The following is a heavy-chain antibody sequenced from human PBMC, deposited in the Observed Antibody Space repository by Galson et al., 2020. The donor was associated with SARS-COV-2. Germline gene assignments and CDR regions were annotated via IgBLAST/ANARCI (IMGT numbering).Heavy chain of an antibody. CDR2: ITGSGGDT. D-gene: IGHD3-22*01. CDR1: AFTFSNYA. J-gene: IGHJ4*02. Sequence: GESLKISCAASAFTFSNYAMSWVRQAPGKGLEWFSAITGSGGDTYYADSVKGRFTISRDNSKNTLYLQMNSLRAEDAAVYYCAKGSSEGRPYYFDHWGQGTLVTVSS. CDR3: AKGSSEGRPYYFDH. V-gene: IGHV3-23*01.